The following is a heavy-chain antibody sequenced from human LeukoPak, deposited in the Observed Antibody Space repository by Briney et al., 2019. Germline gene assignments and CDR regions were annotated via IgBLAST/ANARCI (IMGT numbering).Heavy chain of an antibody. V-gene: IGHV5-51*01. J-gene: IGHJ6*03. CDR1: GYSFTNYW. D-gene: IGHD3-10*01. CDR2: IYPGDSDT. CDR3: ARLHYYGSASYYYYYMDV. Sequence: GESLKIYCKGSGYSFTNYWIGWVRQLPGKGPEWMGIIYPGDSDTRYSPSFQGQVTISADKSISTAYLQWSSLKASDTAMYYCARLHYYGSASYYYYYMDVWGKGTTVTVSS.